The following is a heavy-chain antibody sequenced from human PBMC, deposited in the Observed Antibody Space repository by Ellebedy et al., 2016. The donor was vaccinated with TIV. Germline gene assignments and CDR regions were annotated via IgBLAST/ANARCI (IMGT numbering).Heavy chain of an antibody. D-gene: IGHD1-1*01. J-gene: IGHJ4*02. V-gene: IGHV5-51*01. CDR1: GYSFADYW. Sequence: GESLKISCKASGYSFADYWIAWVRQMPGRGLEWMGIVYPGYSDTRYSPSFEGRVTVSADKSTSTAYLQWSSVKASDTAIYYCARLRRRQLYYFDYWGQGTLVTVSS. CDR2: VYPGYSDT. CDR3: ARLRRRQLYYFDY.